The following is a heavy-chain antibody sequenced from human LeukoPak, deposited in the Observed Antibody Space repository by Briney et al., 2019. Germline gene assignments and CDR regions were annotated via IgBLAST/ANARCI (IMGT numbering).Heavy chain of an antibody. D-gene: IGHD6-19*01. CDR2: IYRSGST. CDR1: GYSISSGSY. Sequence: SETLSLTCTVSGYSISSGSYWGWIRQPPGKGLEWIGTIYRSGSTYYSPSLNSRVTISLDTSKNQFFLRLRSVAAADTAVYYCARGNSGGDYYYLDVWGKGTTVTVSS. J-gene: IGHJ6*03. CDR3: ARGNSGGDYYYLDV. V-gene: IGHV4-38-2*02.